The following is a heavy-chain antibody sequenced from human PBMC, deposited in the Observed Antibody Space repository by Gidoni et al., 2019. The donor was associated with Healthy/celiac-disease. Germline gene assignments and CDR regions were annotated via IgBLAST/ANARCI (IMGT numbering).Heavy chain of an antibody. CDR2: IKSKTDGGTT. Sequence: EVQLVESGGGLVKPGGSLRLSCAAAGFTFSNAWMNWVGQAPGKGLEWVGRIKSKTDGGTTDYAAPVKGRFTISRDDSKNTLYLQMNSLKTEDTAVYYCTTELSPVTGADYWGQGTLVTVSS. J-gene: IGHJ4*02. V-gene: IGHV3-15*07. CDR1: GFTFSNAW. D-gene: IGHD2-21*02. CDR3: TTELSPVTGADY.